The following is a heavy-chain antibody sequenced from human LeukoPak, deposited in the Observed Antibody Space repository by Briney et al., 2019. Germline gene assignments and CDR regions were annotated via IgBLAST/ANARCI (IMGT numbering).Heavy chain of an antibody. CDR2: INSGVGVV. Sequence: RGSLRLSCAASGFTFSTYNMLWVRQTPGKGLEWLFYINSGVGVVHYADSVKDRFTFSRDNAKDSLYLQLNRLRVEDTGIYYCARVGPRGDWFDYWGQGTQVTVSS. D-gene: IGHD1-26*01. V-gene: IGHV3-48*01. CDR3: ARVGPRGDWFDY. CDR1: GFTFSTYN. J-gene: IGHJ5*01.